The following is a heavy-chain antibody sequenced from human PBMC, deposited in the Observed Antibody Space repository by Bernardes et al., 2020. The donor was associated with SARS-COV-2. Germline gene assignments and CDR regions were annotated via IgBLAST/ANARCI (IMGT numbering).Heavy chain of an antibody. CDR1: GFTFSSYG. CDR3: AKASSGSYLDAFDI. V-gene: IGHV3-30*18. CDR2: ISYDGSNK. J-gene: IGHJ3*02. Sequence: GGSLRLSCAASGFTFSSYGMHWVRQAPGKGLEWVAVISYDGSNKYYADSVKGRFTISRDNSKNTLYLQMNSLRAEDTAVYYCAKASSGSYLDAFDIWGQGTMVTVSS. D-gene: IGHD3-10*01.